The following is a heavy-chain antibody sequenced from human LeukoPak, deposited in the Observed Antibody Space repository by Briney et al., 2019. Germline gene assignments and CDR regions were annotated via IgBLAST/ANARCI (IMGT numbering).Heavy chain of an antibody. J-gene: IGHJ4*02. CDR1: GYRFTSYW. D-gene: IGHD3-22*01. CDR3: ARGYDSSAYYYGY. Sequence: GESLKISCKGSGYRFTSYWIGWVRQMPGKGLEWMGIIYPGDSDACYSPSLQGQVTISADKYISTAYLQWSSLKASDTAMYYCARGYDSSAYYYGYWGQGTLVTVSS. V-gene: IGHV5-51*01. CDR2: IYPGDSDA.